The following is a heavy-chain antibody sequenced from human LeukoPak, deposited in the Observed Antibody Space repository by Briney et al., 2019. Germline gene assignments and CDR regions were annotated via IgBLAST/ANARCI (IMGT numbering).Heavy chain of an antibody. D-gene: IGHD3-10*01. J-gene: IGHJ4*02. Sequence: GGSLRLSCAASGFTFSTCWMSWIRQAPGKGLEWVANINQDGSEKNYVDSVKGRFTISRDNAKNSLYLQMDSLRDEDTAVYYCVSDPGDYWGQGTLVAVSS. V-gene: IGHV3-7*01. CDR3: VSDPGDY. CDR2: INQDGSEK. CDR1: GFTFSTCW.